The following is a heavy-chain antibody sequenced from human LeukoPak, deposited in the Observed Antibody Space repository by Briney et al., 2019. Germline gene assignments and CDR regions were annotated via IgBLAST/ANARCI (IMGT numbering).Heavy chain of an antibody. CDR1: GFIFSSFG. Sequence: EGSLRLSCAVSGFIFSSFGMHWVRQAPGKGLGWVAFIRYDGSNQYYADSVKGRCTISRDNSKNMLYLQIKSLRAEDTAVYFCAKDRGDYTNWFDPWGQGKLVTVSS. D-gene: IGHD4-17*01. J-gene: IGHJ5*02. V-gene: IGHV3-30*02. CDR2: IRYDGSNQ. CDR3: AKDRGDYTNWFDP.